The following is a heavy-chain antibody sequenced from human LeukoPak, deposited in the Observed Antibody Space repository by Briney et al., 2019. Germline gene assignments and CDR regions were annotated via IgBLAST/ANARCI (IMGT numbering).Heavy chain of an antibody. Sequence: SETLSLTCAVYGGTFSSYYWSWIRQPPGKGLEWIGEINHSGSTNYNPSLKSRVTISVDTSKNQLSLKLSSVTAADTAVYYCARDSGDYGDYPRYFDYWGQGTRVTVSS. V-gene: IGHV4-34*01. D-gene: IGHD4-17*01. CDR2: INHSGST. J-gene: IGHJ4*02. CDR1: GGTFSSYY. CDR3: ARDSGDYGDYPRYFDY.